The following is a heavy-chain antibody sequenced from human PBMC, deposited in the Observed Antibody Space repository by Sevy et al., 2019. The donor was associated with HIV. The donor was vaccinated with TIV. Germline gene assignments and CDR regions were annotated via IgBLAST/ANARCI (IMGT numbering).Heavy chain of an antibody. D-gene: IGHD2-15*01. CDR3: ARDDCSGGSCYSPLDY. J-gene: IGHJ4*02. CDR2: ISAYNGNT. V-gene: IGHV1-18*01. Sequence: ASVKVSCKASGYTFTSYGISWVRQAPGQGLEWMGWISAYNGNTNYVQKLQGRVTMTTDTSTSTAYMELRSLRSDDTAVYYCARDDCSGGSCYSPLDYWGQGTLVTVSS. CDR1: GYTFTSYG.